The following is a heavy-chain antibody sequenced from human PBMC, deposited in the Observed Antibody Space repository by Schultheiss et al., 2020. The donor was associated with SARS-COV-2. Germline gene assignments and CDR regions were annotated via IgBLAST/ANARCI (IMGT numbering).Heavy chain of an antibody. CDR2: MHSGGTT. D-gene: IGHD3-22*01. V-gene: IGHV3-69-1*02. J-gene: IGHJ4*02. Sequence: GGSLRLSCAASGFTFSNAWMSWVRQAPGKGLEWVSSMHSGGTTYYADSVKGRFTISRDNAKNSLFLQMNSLRAEDTAVYYCARDYDSSGYNFDYWGQGTLVTVSS. CDR1: GFTFSNAW. CDR3: ARDYDSSGYNFDY.